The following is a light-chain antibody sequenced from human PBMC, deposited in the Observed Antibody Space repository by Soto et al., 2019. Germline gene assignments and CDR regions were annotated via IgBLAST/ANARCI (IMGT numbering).Light chain of an antibody. V-gene: IGKV1-8*01. CDR1: QGISSY. CDR2: AAS. J-gene: IGKJ1*01. Sequence: IQMTQSPSTLSGSVGDRVTITCRASQGISSYLAWYQQKPGKAPKLLIYAASTLQSGVPSRFSGSGSGTDFTLTISSLQSEDFAVYYCQQYNNWPPWTFGQGTKVDIK. CDR3: QQYNNWPPWT.